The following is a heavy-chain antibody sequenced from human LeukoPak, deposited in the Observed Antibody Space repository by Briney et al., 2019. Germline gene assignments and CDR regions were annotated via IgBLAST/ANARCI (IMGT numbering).Heavy chain of an antibody. V-gene: IGHV4-39*07. CDR3: ARDWVYCSSTSCYADRERILFDP. CDR1: GDSISSSSYN. Sequence: SETLSLTCTVSGDSISSSSYNWGWIRQPPGKGLEWIGRIYTSGSTNYNPSLKSRVTMSVDTSKNQFSLNLSSVTAADTAVYYCARDWVYCSSTSCYADRERILFDPWGQGTLVTVSS. J-gene: IGHJ5*02. CDR2: IYTSGST. D-gene: IGHD2-2*01.